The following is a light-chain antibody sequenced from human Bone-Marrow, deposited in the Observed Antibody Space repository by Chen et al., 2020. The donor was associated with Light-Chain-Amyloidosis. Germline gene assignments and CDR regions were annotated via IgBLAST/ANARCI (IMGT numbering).Light chain of an antibody. CDR3: QQLNNYPVT. Sequence: IHLTQSPSSLSASVGDRVTITCRASQDISSFLAWYQQKPGKAPKLLIYTASTLQTGVPSRFSGSGFGTDFALTISRLQPEDFATYYCQQLNNYPVTFGQGTRLEIK. V-gene: IGKV1-9*01. J-gene: IGKJ5*01. CDR1: QDISSF. CDR2: TAS.